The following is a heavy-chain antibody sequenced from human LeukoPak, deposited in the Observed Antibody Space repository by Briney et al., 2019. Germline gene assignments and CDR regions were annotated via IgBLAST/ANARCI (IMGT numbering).Heavy chain of an antibody. Sequence: SETLSLTCTVSGGSISSSSYYWGWIRQPPGKGLEWIGSIYYSGSTYYNPSLKSRVTISVDTSKNQFSLKLSSVTAADTAMYYCARHHIYYYYMDVWGKGTTVTVSS. CDR1: GGSISSSSYY. D-gene: IGHD2-21*01. CDR2: IYYSGST. CDR3: ARHHIYYYYMDV. V-gene: IGHV4-39*07. J-gene: IGHJ6*03.